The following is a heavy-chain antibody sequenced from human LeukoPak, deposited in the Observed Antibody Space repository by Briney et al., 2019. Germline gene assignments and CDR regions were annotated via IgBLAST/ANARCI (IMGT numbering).Heavy chain of an antibody. CDR1: GFTVSSNY. CDR3: ARDSWASSHNYPYYYYGMDV. D-gene: IGHD2-21*01. CDR2: IYSGGST. V-gene: IGHV3-53*01. J-gene: IGHJ6*02. Sequence: GGSLRLSCAASGFTVSSNYMSWVRQAPGKGLEWVSVIYSGGSTYYADSVKGRFTISRDNSKNTLYLQMNSLRAEDTAVYYCARDSWASSHNYPYYYYGMDVWGQGTTVTVSS.